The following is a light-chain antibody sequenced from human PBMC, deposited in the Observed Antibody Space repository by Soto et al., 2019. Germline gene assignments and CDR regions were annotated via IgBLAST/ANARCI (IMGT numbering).Light chain of an antibody. CDR3: QQTYNFTVT. CDR1: HGISSW. V-gene: IGKV1D-12*01. CDR2: TAS. J-gene: IGKJ4*01. Sequence: DIQITQSPSSVSASVGDRVTITCRASHGISSWLAWYRQKPGKAPNLLIYTASTLPTGVPSRFTGSGAGTDCTRPISSLQTEDVKTDYCQQTYNFTVTFGGGTKVDIK.